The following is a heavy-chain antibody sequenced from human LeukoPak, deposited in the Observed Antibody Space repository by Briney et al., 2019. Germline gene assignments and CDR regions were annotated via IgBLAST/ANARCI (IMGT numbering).Heavy chain of an antibody. V-gene: IGHV3-53*01. CDR1: GFTVSSNY. D-gene: IGHD4-17*01. J-gene: IGHJ4*02. CDR3: ARVPTTVTTVYFDY. CDR2: IYSGGST. Sequence: GSLRLSCAASGFTVSSNYMSWVRQAPGKGLEWVSVIYSGGSTYYADSVKGRFTISRDNSKNTLYLQMNSLRAEDTAVYYCARVPTTVTTVYFDYRGQGTLVTVSS.